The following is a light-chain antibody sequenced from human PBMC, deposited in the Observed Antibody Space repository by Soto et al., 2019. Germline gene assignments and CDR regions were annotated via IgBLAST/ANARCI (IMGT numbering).Light chain of an antibody. V-gene: IGKV1-39*01. CDR2: AAS. Sequence: DIQLTQSPSSLSASVGDRVTITCRASQSVTTYLNWYQQKPGKAPKLLISAASSLRDGVPSRFSGSGSGTVFTLTINSLHPEDFAVFYCQQYGRSPPTFGGGTNMEIK. CDR1: QSVTTY. CDR3: QQYGRSPPT. J-gene: IGKJ4*01.